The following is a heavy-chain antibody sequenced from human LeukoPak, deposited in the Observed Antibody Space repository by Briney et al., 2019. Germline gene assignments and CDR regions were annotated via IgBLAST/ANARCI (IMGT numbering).Heavy chain of an antibody. D-gene: IGHD6-13*01. CDR1: GFTFSSYA. J-gene: IGHJ4*02. Sequence: PGGSLRLSCAASGFTFSSYAMHWVRQAPGKGLEWVAVISYDGSNKYYADSVKGRFTISRDNAKNSLYLQMNSLRAEDTAVYYCASRYSSNWLYYFDYWGQGTLVTVSS. CDR3: ASRYSSNWLYYFDY. V-gene: IGHV3-30-3*01. CDR2: ISYDGSNK.